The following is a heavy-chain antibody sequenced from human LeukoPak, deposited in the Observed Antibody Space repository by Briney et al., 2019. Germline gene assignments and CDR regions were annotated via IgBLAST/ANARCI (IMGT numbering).Heavy chain of an antibody. V-gene: IGHV3-48*04. CDR1: GFTFRTFV. D-gene: IGHD1-1*01. J-gene: IGHJ6*02. CDR2: ISSSGSTI. CDR3: ARGPVHYYYGMDV. Sequence: GRSLRLSCVVSGFTFRTFVMHWVRQAPGKGLEWVSYISSSGSTIYYADSVKGRFTISRDNAKNSLYLQMNSLRAEDTAVYYCARGPVHYYYGMDVWGQGTTVTVSS.